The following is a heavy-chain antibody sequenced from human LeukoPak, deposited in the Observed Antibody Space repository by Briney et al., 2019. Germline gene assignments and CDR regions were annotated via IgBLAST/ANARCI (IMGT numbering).Heavy chain of an antibody. CDR1: GFTFSRYW. CDR3: ATNTYADYVSFDI. Sequence: GGSLRLSCAASGFTFSRYWMHWVRQAPGKGLVWVSRIKGDGSSLSYAASLKGRFTISGDNAKTTLFLQMDSLSAEDTAVYYCATNTYADYVSFDIWGQGTMVTVSS. D-gene: IGHD2-2*01. J-gene: IGHJ3*02. V-gene: IGHV3-74*01. CDR2: IKGDGSSL.